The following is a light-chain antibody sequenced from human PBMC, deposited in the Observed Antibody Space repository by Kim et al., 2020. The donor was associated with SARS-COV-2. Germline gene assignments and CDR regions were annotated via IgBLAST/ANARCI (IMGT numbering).Light chain of an antibody. Sequence: DIQMTQSPSSLSASVGDRVTITCRASQGIRNDLDWYQQKPGKAPERLMYAASSLQSGVPSRFSGSGSETEFTLTISSLQPEDFATYYCLQHNSYPLTFGGGTKLEI. J-gene: IGKJ4*01. V-gene: IGKV1-17*01. CDR2: AAS. CDR1: QGIRND. CDR3: LQHNSYPLT.